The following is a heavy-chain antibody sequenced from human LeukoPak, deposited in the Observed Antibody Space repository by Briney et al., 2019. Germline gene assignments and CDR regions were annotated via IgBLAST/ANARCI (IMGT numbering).Heavy chain of an antibody. V-gene: IGHV3-9*01. Sequence: GRSLRLSCAASGFTFSSYAMHWVRQAPGKGLGWVSGISWNSGSIGYADSVKGRFTISRDNAKNSLYLQMNSLRAEDTALYYCAKDRRVGATSWYFDLWGRGTLVTVSS. CDR1: GFTFSSYA. CDR2: ISWNSGSI. CDR3: AKDRRVGATSWYFDL. J-gene: IGHJ2*01. D-gene: IGHD1-26*01.